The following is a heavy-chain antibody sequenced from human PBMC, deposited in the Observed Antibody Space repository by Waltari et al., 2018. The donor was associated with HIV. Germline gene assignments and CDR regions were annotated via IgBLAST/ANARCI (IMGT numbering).Heavy chain of an antibody. J-gene: IGHJ3*02. V-gene: IGHV4-34*01. CDR1: GGSFSGYY. D-gene: IGHD3-10*01. CDR3: ALRSPDAFDI. Sequence: QVQLQQWGAGLLKPSETLSLTCAVYGGSFSGYYWSWIRPPPGKGLEWIGEINHSGSTNYNPSLKSRVTISVDTSKNQFSLKLSSVTAADTAVYYCALRSPDAFDIWGQGTMVTVSS. CDR2: INHSGST.